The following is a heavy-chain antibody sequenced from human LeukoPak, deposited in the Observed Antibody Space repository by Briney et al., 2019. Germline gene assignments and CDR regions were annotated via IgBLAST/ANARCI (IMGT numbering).Heavy chain of an antibody. D-gene: IGHD3-16*02. J-gene: IGHJ4*02. Sequence: PSETLSLTCTVSGDSITSGAYFWSWIRQPPGKGLEWIGYIYYNGNTNYNPSLTSRVTISVDTSKNQFSLKLSSVTAADAAVYYCARTGSPLGVLSLWGQGTLVTVSS. CDR3: ARTGSPLGVLSL. CDR2: IYYNGNT. V-gene: IGHV4-61*08. CDR1: GDSITSGAYF.